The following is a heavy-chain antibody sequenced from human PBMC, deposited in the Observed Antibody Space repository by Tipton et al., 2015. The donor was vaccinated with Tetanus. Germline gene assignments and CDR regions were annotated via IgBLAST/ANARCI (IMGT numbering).Heavy chain of an antibody. CDR1: GGSISSSSYY. J-gene: IGHJ4*02. Sequence: TLSLTCTVSGGSISSSSYYWGWIRQPPGKGLEWIGEINHSGSTNYNPSLKSRVTMSVDTSKNQFSLKLSSVTAADTAVYYCASGWRYYYDTTGFSDYWGQGTLVTVSS. CDR2: INHSGST. CDR3: ASGWRYYYDTTGFSDY. D-gene: IGHD3-22*01. V-gene: IGHV4-39*07.